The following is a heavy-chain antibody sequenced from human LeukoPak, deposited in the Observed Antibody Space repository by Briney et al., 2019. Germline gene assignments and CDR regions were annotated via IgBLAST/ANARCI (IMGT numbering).Heavy chain of an antibody. CDR1: GFTFSSYS. CDR3: ARGQRAHVEWSYYMDV. CDR2: ISSSSSTI. D-gene: IGHD3-3*01. J-gene: IGHJ6*03. Sequence: GGSLRPSCAASGFTFSSYSMNLVRQAPGKGLEWVSYISSSSSTIYYADSVRGRFTISRDNTKNTLYLQMNSLRPDDTAVYYCARGQRAHVEWSYYMDVWGKGTTVTVSS. V-gene: IGHV3-48*01.